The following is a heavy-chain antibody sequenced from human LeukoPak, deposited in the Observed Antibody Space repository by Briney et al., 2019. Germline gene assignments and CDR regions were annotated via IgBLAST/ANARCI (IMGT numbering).Heavy chain of an antibody. CDR3: ARAPYYDFWSGYGWFDP. CDR1: GFTFSSYW. V-gene: IGHV3-74*01. D-gene: IGHD3-3*01. CDR2: INSDGSST. Sequence: GGSLRLSCAGSGFTFSSYWMHWVRQAPGKGLVWVSRINSDGSSTSYADSVKGRFTISRDNAKNTLYLQMNSLRAEDTAVYYCARAPYYDFWSGYGWFDPWGQGTLVTVSS. J-gene: IGHJ5*02.